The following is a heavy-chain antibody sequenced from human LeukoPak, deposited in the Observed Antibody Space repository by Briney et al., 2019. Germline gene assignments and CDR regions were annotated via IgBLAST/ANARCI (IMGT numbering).Heavy chain of an antibody. CDR1: GYSISSNYY. CDR3: ARDFYYVFWGGFQYYFDY. Sequence: PSETLSLTXTVSGYSISSNYYWGWIRQPPGKGLEWIGNIYHSGSTYYNPSLKSRVTISVDTSKNQFSLKLSSVTAADTAVYYCARDFYYVFWGGFQYYFDYWGQGTLVTVSS. J-gene: IGHJ4*02. D-gene: IGHD3-3*01. CDR2: IYHSGST. V-gene: IGHV4-38-2*02.